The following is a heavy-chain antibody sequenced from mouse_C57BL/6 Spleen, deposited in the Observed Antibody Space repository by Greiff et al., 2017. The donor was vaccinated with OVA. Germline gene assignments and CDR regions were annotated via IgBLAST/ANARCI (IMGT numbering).Heavy chain of an antibody. CDR1: GYTFTSYW. V-gene: IGHV1-64*01. CDR3: ARDPYGGSYEGYFDV. Sequence: QVQLQQPGAELVKPGASVKLSCKASGYTFTSYWMHWVKQRPGQGLEWIGMIHPNSGSTNYNEKFKSKATLTVDKSSSTAYMQLSSLTSEDSAVYYCARDPYGGSYEGYFDVWGKGTTVTVSS. J-gene: IGHJ1*03. D-gene: IGHD1-1*01. CDR2: IHPNSGST.